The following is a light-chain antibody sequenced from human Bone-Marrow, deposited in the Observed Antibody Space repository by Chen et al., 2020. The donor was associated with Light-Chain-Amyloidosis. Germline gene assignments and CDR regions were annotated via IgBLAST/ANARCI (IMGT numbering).Light chain of an antibody. Sequence: SSELTQPPPVSVSPGLTARIPCSGDDLPTKYAYWYQQKPGQAPWLVIHRDTERPSGISERFSGSRSGTTATLSISGAQAEDEADYHGQSADSSGSYEVIIGGGTKLTVL. CDR1: DLPTKY. CDR2: RDT. J-gene: IGLJ2*01. V-gene: IGLV3-25*03. CDR3: QSADSSGSYEVI.